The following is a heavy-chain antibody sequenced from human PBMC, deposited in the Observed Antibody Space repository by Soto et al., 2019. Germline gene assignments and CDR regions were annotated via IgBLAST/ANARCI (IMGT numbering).Heavy chain of an antibody. CDR1: GYSFTSYW. CDR2: IYPGDSDI. D-gene: IGHD3-22*01. J-gene: IGHJ4*02. CDR3: ARHYYYDSSDYNPTSTHFSFEC. Sequence: GESLKISCKGSGYSFTSYWIAWVRQVPGKGLELMGVIYPGDSDIRYSPSFQGQVTISADKSISTAYLQWSSLKASDSAMYFCARHYYYDSSDYNPTSTHFSFECWGKGSLVT. V-gene: IGHV5-51*01.